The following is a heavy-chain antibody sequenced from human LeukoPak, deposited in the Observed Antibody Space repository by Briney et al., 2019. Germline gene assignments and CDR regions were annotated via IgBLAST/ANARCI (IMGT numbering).Heavy chain of an antibody. Sequence: PGGSLRLSCAASGFTFNTYWMHWVRQAPGKGLVWVSRINSDGSSTSYADSVKGRFTISRDNAKNTLYLQMNSLRAEDTAMYYCARVPGTSDYWGQGTLVTVSS. V-gene: IGHV3-74*01. CDR3: ARVPGTSDY. CDR1: GFTFNTYW. CDR2: INSDGSST. D-gene: IGHD1-1*01. J-gene: IGHJ4*02.